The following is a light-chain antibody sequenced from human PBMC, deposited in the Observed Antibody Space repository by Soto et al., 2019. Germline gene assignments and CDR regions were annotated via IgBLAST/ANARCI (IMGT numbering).Light chain of an antibody. J-gene: IGLJ3*02. CDR2: DDN. V-gene: IGLV1-51*01. CDR3: ETWDGSLSAVV. Sequence: QSVLTQPSSVSAAPGQKVTIPCSGSSSNIGNNYVSWYQQLPGTAPELLVYDDNKRHAGISDRFSGSKSGTTATLGITGLQTGDEADYYCETWDGSLSAVVFGGGTKLTVL. CDR1: SSNIGNNY.